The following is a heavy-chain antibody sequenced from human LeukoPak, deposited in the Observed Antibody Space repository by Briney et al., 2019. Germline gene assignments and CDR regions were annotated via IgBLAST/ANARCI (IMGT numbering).Heavy chain of an antibody. CDR1: GFTFSSYW. CDR2: IKQDGSEK. Sequence: GGSPRLSCAASGFTFSSYWMSWVRQAPGKGLEWVANIKQDGSEKYVDSVKGRFTISRDNAKNSLYLQMNSLRAEDTAVYYCARDPDYWGQGTLVTVSS. CDR3: ARDPDY. J-gene: IGHJ4*02. V-gene: IGHV3-7*01.